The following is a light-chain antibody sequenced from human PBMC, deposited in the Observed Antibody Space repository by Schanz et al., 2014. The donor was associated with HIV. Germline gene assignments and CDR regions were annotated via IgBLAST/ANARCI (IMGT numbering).Light chain of an antibody. Sequence: DIQMTQSPSTLSASVGDGVTITCRASQYISRWLAWYQQKPGQAPHLLISQASTLQTGVSSRFSGSGSGTEFTLTISSLQPEDFASYYCLQHNTYPLSFGQGTRLDIK. J-gene: IGKJ5*01. CDR3: LQHNTYPLS. V-gene: IGKV1-5*03. CDR1: QYISRW. CDR2: QAS.